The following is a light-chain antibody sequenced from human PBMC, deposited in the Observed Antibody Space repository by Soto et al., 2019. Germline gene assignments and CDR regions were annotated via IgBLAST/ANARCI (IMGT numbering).Light chain of an antibody. CDR1: SSNIGAGYD. CDR3: CSYVDTDTWV. CDR2: GSS. V-gene: IGLV1-40*01. Sequence: QSVLTQPPSVSGAPGQRVTISCTGSSSNIGAGYDVHWYQQLPGTAPKLLIYGSSNRPSGVPDRFSGSKSGTSASLAITGLQAEDEADYYCCSYVDTDTWVFGGGTKLTVL. J-gene: IGLJ3*02.